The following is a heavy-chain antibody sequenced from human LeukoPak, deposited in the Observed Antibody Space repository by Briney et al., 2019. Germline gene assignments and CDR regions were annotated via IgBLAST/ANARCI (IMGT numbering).Heavy chain of an antibody. CDR1: GYTFTTYG. CDR3: AREIMRESGIAAAGTYNWFDP. D-gene: IGHD6-13*01. V-gene: IGHV1-18*01. Sequence: ASVKLSCKASGYTFTTYGVTWLRQAPGQGLEWMGWISAYNGNTNYAQKLQGRVTMTTDTSTSTAYMELRSLRSDDTAVYYCAREIMRESGIAAAGTYNWFDPWGQGTLVTVSS. CDR2: ISAYNGNT. J-gene: IGHJ5*02.